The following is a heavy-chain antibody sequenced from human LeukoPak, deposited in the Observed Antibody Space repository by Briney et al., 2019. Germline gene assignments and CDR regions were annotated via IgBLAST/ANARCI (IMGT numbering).Heavy chain of an antibody. Sequence: GGTLSLSCAASGLSLSDSEMHWGREAAGKGQEGGVLIRVRTRSSATAYAESVRGTFTLSRDDSKTTAYLQMNSLKTEDTAVDFCLSATPFFDYWGQGTLVTVSS. V-gene: IGHV3-73*01. CDR2: IRVRTRSSAT. CDR1: GLSLSDSE. D-gene: IGHD2-15*01. CDR3: LSATPFFDY. J-gene: IGHJ4*02.